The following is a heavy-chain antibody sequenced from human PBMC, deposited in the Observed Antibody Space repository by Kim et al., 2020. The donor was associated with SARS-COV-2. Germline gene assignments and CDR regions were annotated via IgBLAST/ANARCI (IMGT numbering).Heavy chain of an antibody. CDR3: AHRNDVGIFDF. J-gene: IGHJ4*02. D-gene: IGHD1-1*01. CDR2: IHWDDDK. Sequence: SGPTLVKPTQTLTLTCTFSGFLMSSNGMGVGWIRQPPGKALEWLALIHWDDDKRYSPPLKSRLTVTKGTSKNQVVLTMTNMDPVDTATYYCAHRNDVGIFDFWGQGTLVTVSS. V-gene: IGHV2-5*02. CDR1: GFLMSSNGMG.